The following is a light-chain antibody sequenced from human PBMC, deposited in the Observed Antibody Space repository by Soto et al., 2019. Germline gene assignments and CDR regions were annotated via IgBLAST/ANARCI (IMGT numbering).Light chain of an antibody. CDR1: TNDVGGYNY. CDR2: EVS. J-gene: IGLJ1*01. V-gene: IGLV2-14*01. CDR3: SSYTSSSILYV. Sequence: QSALTQPASVSGSPGQSITISCSGTTNDVGGYNYVSWYQQHPGKAPKLMIYEVSNRPSGVSNRFSGSKSGNTASLTISGLQAEDEADYYCSSYTSSSILYVFGTGTKVTVL.